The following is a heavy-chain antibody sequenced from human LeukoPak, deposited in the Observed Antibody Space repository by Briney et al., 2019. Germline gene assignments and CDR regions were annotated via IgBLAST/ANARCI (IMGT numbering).Heavy chain of an antibody. Sequence: SLKVSCKASGYPFTSFGISWVRKAPGQGLEWLGWISAYNGNTNYAQKLQGRVTMTTDTSTSTAYMELRSLRSDDTAVYYCARECEGVCSRGVNYWGQGTLVTVSS. J-gene: IGHJ4*02. CDR1: GYPFTSFG. V-gene: IGHV1-18*01. CDR2: ISAYNGNT. CDR3: ARECEGVCSRGVNY. D-gene: IGHD2-2*01.